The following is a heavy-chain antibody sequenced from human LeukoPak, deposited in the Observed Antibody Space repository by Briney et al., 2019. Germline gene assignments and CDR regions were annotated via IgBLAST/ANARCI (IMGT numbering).Heavy chain of an antibody. Sequence: GGSLRLSCAASGGTFSTYSMNWVRQAPGKGLEWGSYISSSSSYIYYTDSVKGRFTISRDNSKNSLYLQMNSLRAEDTAVYYCARARAIVGATIGMDVWGQGTTVTVS. V-gene: IGHV3-21*05. CDR1: GGTFSTYS. J-gene: IGHJ6*02. CDR2: ISSSSSYI. D-gene: IGHD1-26*01. CDR3: ARARAIVGATIGMDV.